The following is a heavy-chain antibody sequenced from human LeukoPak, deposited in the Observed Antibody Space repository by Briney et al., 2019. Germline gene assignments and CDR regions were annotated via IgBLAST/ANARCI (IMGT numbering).Heavy chain of an antibody. J-gene: IGHJ4*02. CDR1: GGSLSGYY. V-gene: IGHV4-34*01. Sequence: SETLSLTCAVYGGSLSGYYWSWIRQPPGKGLEWIGEINHSGSTNYNPSLKSRVTISVDTSKNQFSLKLSSVTAADTAVYYCASLNWNDRDYWGQGTLVTVSS. CDR2: INHSGST. D-gene: IGHD1-1*01. CDR3: ASLNWNDRDY.